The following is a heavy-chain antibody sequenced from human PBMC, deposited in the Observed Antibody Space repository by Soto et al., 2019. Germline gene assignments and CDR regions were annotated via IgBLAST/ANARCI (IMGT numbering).Heavy chain of an antibody. CDR2: IKQDGSEK. D-gene: IGHD7-27*01. J-gene: IGHJ3*02. CDR1: GFTFSSYW. Sequence: GGSLRLSCAASGFTFSSYWMSWVRQAPGKGLEWVANIKQDGSEKYYVDSVKGRFTISRDNAKNSLYLQMNSLRAEDTAVYYCARGLNWGARGAFDIWGQGTMVTVSS. V-gene: IGHV3-7*01. CDR3: ARGLNWGARGAFDI.